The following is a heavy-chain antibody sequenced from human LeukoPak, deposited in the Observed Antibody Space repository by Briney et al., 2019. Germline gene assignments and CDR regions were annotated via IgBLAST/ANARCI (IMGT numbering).Heavy chain of an antibody. CDR2: IKQDGSEK. V-gene: IGHV3-7*01. J-gene: IGHJ1*01. D-gene: IGHD2-2*02. CDR1: GFTFSDYS. Sequence: PGGSLRLSCAASGFTFSDYSMNWVRQAPGKGLEWVANIKQDGSEKYYVDSVKGRFTISRDNAKNSLYLQMNSLRAEDTAVYYCAREVYCSSTSCYTGYFQHWGLGTLVTVSS. CDR3: AREVYCSSTSCYTGYFQH.